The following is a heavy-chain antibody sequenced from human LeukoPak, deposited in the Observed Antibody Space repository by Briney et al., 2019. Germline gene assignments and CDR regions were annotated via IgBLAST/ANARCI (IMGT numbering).Heavy chain of an antibody. CDR2: ISSGSDYI. J-gene: IGHJ4*02. D-gene: IGHD2-15*01. V-gene: IGHV3-21*01. CDR1: GFTFSSYS. Sequence: GGSLRLSCAASGFTFSSYSMDWVRQAPGKGLQWVSLISSGSDYIYYADSVKGRFTISRDNATNSLYLQMNSLRAEDTAVYYCARQYCSGGSCYLTTDYWGQGTLVTVSS. CDR3: ARQYCSGGSCYLTTDY.